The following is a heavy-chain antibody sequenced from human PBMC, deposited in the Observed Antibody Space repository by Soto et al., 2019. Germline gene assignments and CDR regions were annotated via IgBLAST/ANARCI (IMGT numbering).Heavy chain of an antibody. CDR2: ISYDGSNK. Sequence: QVQLVESGGGVVQPGRSLRLSCAASGFTFSSYAMHWVRQAPGKGLEWVAVISYDGSNKYYADSVKGRFTISRDNSKNTLYLQMNSLRAEDTAVYYCARDSGSYYFWFDSWGQGTLVTVSS. CDR3: ARDSGSYYFWFDS. V-gene: IGHV3-30-3*01. J-gene: IGHJ5*01. CDR1: GFTFSSYA. D-gene: IGHD1-26*01.